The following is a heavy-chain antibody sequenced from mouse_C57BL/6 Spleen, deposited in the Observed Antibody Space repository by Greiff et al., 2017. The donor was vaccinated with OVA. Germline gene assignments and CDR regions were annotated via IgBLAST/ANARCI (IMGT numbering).Heavy chain of an antibody. D-gene: IGHD1-1*01. J-gene: IGHJ4*01. CDR2: INPNNGGT. Sequence: VQLQQSGPELVKPGASVKISCKASGYTFTDYYMNWVKQSHGKSLEWIGDINPNNGGTSYNQKFKGKATLTVDKSSSTAYMELRSLTSEDSAVYYCARYYGSRGGAMDYWGQGTSVTVSS. CDR3: ARYYGSRGGAMDY. V-gene: IGHV1-26*01. CDR1: GYTFTDYY.